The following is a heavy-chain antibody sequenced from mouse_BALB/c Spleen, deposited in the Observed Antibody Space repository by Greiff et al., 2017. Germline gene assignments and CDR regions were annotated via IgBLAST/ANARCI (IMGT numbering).Heavy chain of an antibody. CDR3: ARGGGTTGFAY. D-gene: IGHD4-1*01. CDR2: ISYDGSN. Sequence: EVKLMESGPGLVKPSQSLSLTCSVTGYSITSGYYWNWIRQFPGNKLEWMGYISYDGSNNYNPSLKNRISITRDTSKNQFFLKLNSVTTEDTATYYCARGGGTTGFAYWGQGTLVTVSA. J-gene: IGHJ3*01. CDR1: GYSITSGYY. V-gene: IGHV3-6*02.